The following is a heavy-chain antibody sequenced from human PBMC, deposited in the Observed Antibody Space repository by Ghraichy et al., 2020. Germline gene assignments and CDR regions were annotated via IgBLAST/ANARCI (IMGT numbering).Heavy chain of an antibody. CDR2: VSGYNGAA. CDR1: GYTFVYYG. Sequence: ASVKLSCKTSGYTFVYYGISWVRQAPGQGLEWMGWVSGYNGAANYAPKFRARVTMTTDTSTNTAYLELRSLRSDDTAMYYCTRDELGQFGTDWGQGTLVTVSS. V-gene: IGHV1-18*01. CDR3: TRDELGQFGTD. J-gene: IGHJ4*02. D-gene: IGHD2-8*02.